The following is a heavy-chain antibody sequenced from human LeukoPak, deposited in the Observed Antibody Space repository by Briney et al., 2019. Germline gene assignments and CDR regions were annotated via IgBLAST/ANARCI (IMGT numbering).Heavy chain of an antibody. J-gene: IGHJ4*02. CDR3: AREVEQWLVDPVYYFDY. D-gene: IGHD6-19*01. Sequence: ASVKVSCKASGYTFTSYATHWVRQAPGQRLEWMGWINAGNGNTKYSQKFQGRVTTTRDTSASTAYMELSSLRSEDTAVYYCAREVEQWLVDPVYYFDYWGQGTLVTVSS. V-gene: IGHV1-3*01. CDR1: GYTFTSYA. CDR2: INAGNGNT.